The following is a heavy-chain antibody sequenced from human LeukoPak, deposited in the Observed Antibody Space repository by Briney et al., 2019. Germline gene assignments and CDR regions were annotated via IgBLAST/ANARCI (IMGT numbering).Heavy chain of an antibody. CDR1: GFAFSSQA. CDR2: ISGSGDTT. CDR3: VKDARRTNGWYFFDH. J-gene: IGHJ4*02. D-gene: IGHD6-19*01. Sequence: GGSLRLSCAASGFAFSSQAMGWVRQAPGKGLEWVAVISGSGDTTYHADSVKGRFTISRDNSKNTLYLQTNSLRAEDTALYYCVKDARRTNGWYFFDHWGQGTLVTVSS. V-gene: IGHV3-23*01.